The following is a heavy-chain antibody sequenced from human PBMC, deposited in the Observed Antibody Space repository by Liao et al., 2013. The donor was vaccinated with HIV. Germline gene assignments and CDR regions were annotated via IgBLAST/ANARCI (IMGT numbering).Heavy chain of an antibody. Sequence: QVQLQESGPGLVKPSQTLSLTCSVSDASISSGRYYWSWIRQPAGKGLEWIGHISTSGSTNYNPSLKSRVSISVDTSKNQFSLKVNSVTAADTAVYYCARDMWYASGPLDPWGQGTLVTVSS. D-gene: IGHD3-10*01. J-gene: IGHJ5*02. CDR1: DASISSGRYY. V-gene: IGHV4-61*02. CDR3: ARDMWYASGPLDP. CDR2: ISTSGST.